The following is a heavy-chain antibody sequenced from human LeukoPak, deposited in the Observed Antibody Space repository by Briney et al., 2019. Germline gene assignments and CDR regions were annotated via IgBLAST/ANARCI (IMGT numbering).Heavy chain of an antibody. J-gene: IGHJ6*02. V-gene: IGHV3-30*18. CDR2: MSNDGDNK. CDR1: GFIFISHG. D-gene: IGHD6-19*01. Sequence: GSLRLSCEASGFIFISHGMHWVRQAPGKGLEGLALMSNDGDNKDYADSVKGRFTISRDNSKNTLYLQMNSLTTEDTALYYCAKDPSSGWYRWSMDVWGQGTTVTVSS. CDR3: AKDPSSGWYRWSMDV.